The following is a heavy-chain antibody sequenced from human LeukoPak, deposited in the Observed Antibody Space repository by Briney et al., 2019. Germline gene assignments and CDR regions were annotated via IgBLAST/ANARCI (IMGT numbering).Heavy chain of an antibody. V-gene: IGHV1-58*01. D-gene: IGHD3-16*01. CDR3: AARPRDYVTFDI. J-gene: IGHJ3*02. Sequence: SVKVSCKTSGFTFSSSTVQWVRQARGQGLEWIGWIVVGSGDTNYAQKFQERVTITRDMSTSTAYMDLSSLGSEDTAVYYCAARPRDYVTFDIWGQGTMVTVSS. CDR1: GFTFSSST. CDR2: IVVGSGDT.